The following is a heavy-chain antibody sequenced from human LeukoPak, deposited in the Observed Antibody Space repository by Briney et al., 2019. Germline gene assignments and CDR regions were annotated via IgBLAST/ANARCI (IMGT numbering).Heavy chain of an antibody. CDR1: GFTFSSYE. J-gene: IGHJ4*02. Sequence: GRSLRLSCAASGFTFSSYEMNWVRQAPGKGLEWVSYISSSGRTIYYADSVKGRFTISRDNAKNSLYLQMNSLRAEDTAVYYCARDYYDSSGYYRLLDYWGQGTLVTVSS. V-gene: IGHV3-48*03. CDR2: ISSSGRTI. CDR3: ARDYYDSSGYYRLLDY. D-gene: IGHD3-22*01.